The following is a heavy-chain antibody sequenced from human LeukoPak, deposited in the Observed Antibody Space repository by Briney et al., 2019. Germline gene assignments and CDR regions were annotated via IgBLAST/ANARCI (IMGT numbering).Heavy chain of an antibody. J-gene: IGHJ4*02. V-gene: IGHV4-31*03. CDR1: GGSISSGGCY. Sequence: SETLSLTCTVSGGSISSGGCYWNWIRQRPGKCLEWIGYIYDSGTTYSNPSLKSRVTISVDSSENQFSLQLTSVTAADTAVYYCARDNHYFDYWGREPWSPSPQ. D-gene: IGHD1-14*01. CDR2: IYDSGTT. CDR3: ARDNHYFDY.